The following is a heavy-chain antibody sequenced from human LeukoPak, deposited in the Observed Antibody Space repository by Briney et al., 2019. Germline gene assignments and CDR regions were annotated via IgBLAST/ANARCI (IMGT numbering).Heavy chain of an antibody. Sequence: GGSLRLSCAASGFTFSSYGMHWVRQAPGKGLEWVAVISYDGSNKYYADSVKGRFTISRDNSKNTLYLQMNSLRAEDTAVYYCAKAPRGTGTSTANYYFDYWGQGTLVTVSS. V-gene: IGHV3-30*18. CDR1: GFTFSSYG. D-gene: IGHD1-1*01. CDR2: ISYDGSNK. J-gene: IGHJ4*02. CDR3: AKAPRGTGTSTANYYFDY.